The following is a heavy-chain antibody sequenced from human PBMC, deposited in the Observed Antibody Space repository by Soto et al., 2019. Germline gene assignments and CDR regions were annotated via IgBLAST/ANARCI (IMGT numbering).Heavy chain of an antibody. V-gene: IGHV3-15*07. Sequence: EVQLVESGGGLVKPGGSLRLSCAASGFTFSNAWLNWVRPAPGKRLEWVGRIKSKTDGGTTDYAAPVKVRFTISRYDSKNTLYRQTNSLKTADTAVYYCTASFMVRGVITYDYYGMDVCGQGTTVTVSS. J-gene: IGHJ6*02. CDR3: TASFMVRGVITYDYYGMDV. D-gene: IGHD3-10*01. CDR1: GFTFSNAW. CDR2: IKSKTDGGTT.